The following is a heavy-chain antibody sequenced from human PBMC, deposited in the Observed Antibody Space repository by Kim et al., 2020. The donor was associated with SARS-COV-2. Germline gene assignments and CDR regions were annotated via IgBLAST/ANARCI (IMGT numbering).Heavy chain of an antibody. Sequence: DYAAPVKGRFTSSRDESKNTLYLQMNNLKTEDTDVYYCATDEAVGGIFDYWGQGILVTVSS. V-gene: IGHV3-15*01. J-gene: IGHJ4*02. CDR3: ATDEAVGGIFDY. D-gene: IGHD6-19*01.